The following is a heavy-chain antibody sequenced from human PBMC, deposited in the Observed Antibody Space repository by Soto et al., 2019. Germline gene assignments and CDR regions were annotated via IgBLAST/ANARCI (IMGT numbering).Heavy chain of an antibody. D-gene: IGHD2-2*01. V-gene: IGHV3-23*01. CDR2: ISGSGGST. Sequence: PGGSLRLSCAASGFTFSSYAMSWVRQAPGKGLEWVSAISGSGGSTYYADSVKGRFTISRDNSKNTLYLQMNSLRAEDTAVYYCAKHNGYCSSTRCIPVVGYYYMDVWGNSTTGTVSS. CDR3: AKHNGYCSSTRCIPVVGYYYMDV. CDR1: GFTFSSYA. J-gene: IGHJ6*03.